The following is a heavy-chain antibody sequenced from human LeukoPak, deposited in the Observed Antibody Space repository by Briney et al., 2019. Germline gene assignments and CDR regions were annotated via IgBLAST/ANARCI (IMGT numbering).Heavy chain of an antibody. J-gene: IGHJ4*02. CDR2: IYTSGST. CDR3: AREVPWIRYFDY. Sequence: SETLSLTCTVSGGSISSYYWSWIRQPAGKGLEWIGRIYTSGSTNYNPSLKSRVTMSVDTSKKQFSLKLSSVTAADTAVYSCAREVPWIRYFDYWGQGTLVTVSS. V-gene: IGHV4-4*07. CDR1: GGSISSYY. D-gene: IGHD5-18*01.